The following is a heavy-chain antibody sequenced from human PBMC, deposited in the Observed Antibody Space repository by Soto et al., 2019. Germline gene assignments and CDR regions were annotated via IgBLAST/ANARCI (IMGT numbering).Heavy chain of an antibody. CDR2: ISAYNGNT. CDR1: GYTFTSYG. J-gene: IGHJ4*02. V-gene: IGHV1-18*01. CDR3: ARDWAAAGPFDY. Sequence: QVQLVQSGAEVKKPGASVKVSCKASGYTFTSYGISWVRQAPGQGLEWMGWISAYNGNTNYAQKLQGRVTMTTDTSTSTAYKELRSLRSDDTAVYSWARDWAAAGPFDYWGQGTLVTVSS. D-gene: IGHD6-13*01.